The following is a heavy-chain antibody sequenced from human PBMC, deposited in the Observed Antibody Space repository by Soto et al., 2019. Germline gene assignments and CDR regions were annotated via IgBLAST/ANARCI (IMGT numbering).Heavy chain of an antibody. Sequence: SETLSLTCAVYGGSFSGYYWSWIRQPPGKGLEWIGEINHSGSTNYNPSLKSRVTISVDTSKNQFSLKLSSVTTADTAVYYCARERYYDSSGYYYWGQGTLVTVYS. CDR3: ARERYYDSSGYYY. V-gene: IGHV4-34*01. CDR1: GGSFSGYY. CDR2: INHSGST. J-gene: IGHJ4*02. D-gene: IGHD3-22*01.